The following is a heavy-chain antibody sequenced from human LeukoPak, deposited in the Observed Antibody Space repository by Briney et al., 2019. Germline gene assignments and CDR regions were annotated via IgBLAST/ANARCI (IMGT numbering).Heavy chain of an antibody. D-gene: IGHD6-19*01. CDR1: GGSISSYY. Sequence: SETLSLTCTVSGGSISSYYWSWIRQPPGKGLEWIGYIYYSGSTNYNPSLKSRVTISVDTSKNQFSLKLSSVTAADTAVYYCARLQQWLPRYFGLWGRGTLVTVSS. CDR3: ARLQQWLPRYFGL. J-gene: IGHJ2*01. CDR2: IYYSGST. V-gene: IGHV4-59*08.